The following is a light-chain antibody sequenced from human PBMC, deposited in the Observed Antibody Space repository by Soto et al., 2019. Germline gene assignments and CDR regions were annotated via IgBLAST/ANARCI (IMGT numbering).Light chain of an antibody. V-gene: IGKV3-11*01. J-gene: IGKJ3*01. CDR1: QSVSSY. CDR3: QQRSNWPSLFT. CDR2: DAS. Sequence: ETVLTQSPATLSLSPGERATLSCRASQSVSSYLACYQQKPGQAPRLLIYDASNRATGIPARFSGSGSGTDFTLTISSLEPEDSAVYYCQQRSNWPSLFTFGPGTKVDIK.